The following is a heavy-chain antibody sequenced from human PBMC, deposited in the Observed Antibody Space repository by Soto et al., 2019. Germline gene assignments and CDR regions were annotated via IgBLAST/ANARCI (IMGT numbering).Heavy chain of an antibody. CDR1: GGSFSGYY. CDR3: ARVLVVVIDY. D-gene: IGHD3-22*01. Sequence: QVQLQQWGAGLLKPSETLSLTCAVYGGSFSGYYWSWIRQPPGKGLEWIGEINHSGSTNYNPSLKSRVTISVDTSKNQFSLKLSSVTAADTAVYYCARVLVVVIDYWGQGTLVTVSS. J-gene: IGHJ4*02. V-gene: IGHV4-34*01. CDR2: INHSGST.